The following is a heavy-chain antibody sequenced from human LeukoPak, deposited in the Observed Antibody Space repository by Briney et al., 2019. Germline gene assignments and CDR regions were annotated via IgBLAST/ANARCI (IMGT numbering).Heavy chain of an antibody. CDR3: AKDFRVAEELWFGELWNAFDI. J-gene: IGHJ3*02. Sequence: QSGGSLRLSCAASGFTFSSYAMHWVRQAPDKGLEWVALISSDGSNRIYADSVKGRFSISRDNSKNTLYLQVNSLRIEDTAVYYCAKDFRVAEELWFGELWNAFDIWGQGIRVAVSS. CDR1: GFTFSSYA. V-gene: IGHV3-30*04. CDR2: ISSDGSNR. D-gene: IGHD3-10*01.